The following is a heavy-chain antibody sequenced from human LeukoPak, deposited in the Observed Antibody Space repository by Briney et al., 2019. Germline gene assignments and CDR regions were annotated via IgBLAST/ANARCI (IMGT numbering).Heavy chain of an antibody. Sequence: PSETLSLTCTVSGGSISSGGYYWSWIRQPPGKGLEWIGYIYHSGSTYYNPSLKSRVTISVDRSKNQFSLKLSSVTAADTAVYYCARVGFAGTGDDYWGQGTLVTVSS. J-gene: IGHJ4*02. V-gene: IGHV4-30-2*01. D-gene: IGHD1-1*01. CDR1: GGSISSGGYY. CDR3: ARVGFAGTGDDY. CDR2: IYHSGST.